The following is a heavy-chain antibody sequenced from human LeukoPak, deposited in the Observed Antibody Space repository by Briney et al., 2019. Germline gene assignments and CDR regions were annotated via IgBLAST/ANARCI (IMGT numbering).Heavy chain of an antibody. CDR3: AKFGSDYGSGSYYNRRYFDY. D-gene: IGHD3-10*01. Sequence: GGSLRLSCAASGFTFSSYGMSWVRQAPGKGLEWVSAISGSGGSTYYADSVKGRFTISRDNSKNTLSLQMNSLRAEDTAIYYCAKFGSDYGSGSYYNRRYFDYWGQGTLVTVSS. CDR2: ISGSGGST. CDR1: GFTFSSYG. J-gene: IGHJ4*02. V-gene: IGHV3-23*01.